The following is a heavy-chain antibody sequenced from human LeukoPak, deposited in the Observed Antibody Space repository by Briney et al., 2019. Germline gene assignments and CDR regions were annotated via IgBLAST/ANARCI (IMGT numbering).Heavy chain of an antibody. Sequence: ASVKVSCTASGHTFTDYYIHWVRQAPGQGLEWMGWIYPNSGDTNYAQKFQGRVTMTEDTSTDTAYMELSSLRSEDTAVYYCATDSFLIAVAGTGFDYWGQGTLVTVSS. CDR1: GHTFTDYY. V-gene: IGHV1-2*02. J-gene: IGHJ4*02. CDR2: IYPNSGDT. CDR3: ATDSFLIAVAGTGFDY. D-gene: IGHD6-19*01.